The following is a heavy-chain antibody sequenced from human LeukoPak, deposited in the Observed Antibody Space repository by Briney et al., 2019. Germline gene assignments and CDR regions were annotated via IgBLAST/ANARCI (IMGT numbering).Heavy chain of an antibody. D-gene: IGHD3-3*01. CDR1: GGTFSSYA. CDR3: ARSTYYDFWSGLTLYYYYGMDV. J-gene: IGHJ6*02. CDR2: IIPIFGTA. Sequence: SVKVSCKAAGGTFSSYAISWVRQAPGQGLEWMGGIIPIFGTANYAQKFQGGVTITADESTSTAYMELSSLRSEDTAVYYCARSTYYDFWSGLTLYYYYGMDVWGQGTTVTVSS. V-gene: IGHV1-69*13.